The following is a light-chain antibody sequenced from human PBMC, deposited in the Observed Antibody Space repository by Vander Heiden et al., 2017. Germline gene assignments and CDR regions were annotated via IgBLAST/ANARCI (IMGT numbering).Light chain of an antibody. V-gene: IGLV3-19*01. J-gene: IGLJ3*02. CDR3: YARDSSGSQRV. CDR2: DRS. CDR1: SLSSHS. Sequence: LRITCQVSSLSSHSASWHQHKPGHSHVLLLLDRSNRPSGIPDPHPGPSPGSTAAVTTTGAEEEDEDDYYCYARDSSGSQRVFGGGTKLTVL.